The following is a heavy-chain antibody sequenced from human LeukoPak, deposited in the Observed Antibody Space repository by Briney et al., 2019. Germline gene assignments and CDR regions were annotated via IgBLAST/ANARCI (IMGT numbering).Heavy chain of an antibody. J-gene: IGHJ6*02. CDR3: ARDCEWELVVGYYYYGMDV. V-gene: IGHV1-18*01. D-gene: IGHD1-26*01. Sequence: GASVKVSCKASGYTFTSYGISWVRQAPGQGLEWMGWISAYNGNTNYAQKLQGRVTMTTDTSTSTAYMELRSLRSDDTAVYYCARDCEWELVVGYYYYGMDVWGQGTTVTVSS. CDR2: ISAYNGNT. CDR1: GYTFTSYG.